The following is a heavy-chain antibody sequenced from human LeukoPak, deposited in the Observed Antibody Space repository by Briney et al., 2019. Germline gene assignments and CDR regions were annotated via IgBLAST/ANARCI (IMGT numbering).Heavy chain of an antibody. J-gene: IGHJ5*02. CDR3: AKTYYYDSSGYYYLGWFDP. D-gene: IGHD3-22*01. CDR1: GFTFSSYA. CDR2: ISGSGGST. V-gene: IGHV3-23*01. Sequence: PGGSLRLSCAASGFTFSSYAMSWVRQAPGKGLEWVSAISGSGGSTYYADSVKGRFTISRDNSKNTVYLQMTSLRAEDTAVYYCAKTYYYDSSGYYYLGWFDPWGQGTLVTVSS.